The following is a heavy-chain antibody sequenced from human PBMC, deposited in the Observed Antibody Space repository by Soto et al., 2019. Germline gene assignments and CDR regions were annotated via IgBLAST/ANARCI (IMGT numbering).Heavy chain of an antibody. CDR3: GSFGASTF. J-gene: IGHJ4*02. CDR1: GFDFSRYT. Sequence: GGSLRLSCTASGFDFSRYTLNWVRRAPGRGLEWVSSIDHSSNYLYYTDSVRGRFTISRDNTKSSLFLQLDSLRADDTAVYYCGSFGASTFWGQGTLVTVSS. V-gene: IGHV3-21*01. CDR2: IDHSSNYL. D-gene: IGHD3-10*01.